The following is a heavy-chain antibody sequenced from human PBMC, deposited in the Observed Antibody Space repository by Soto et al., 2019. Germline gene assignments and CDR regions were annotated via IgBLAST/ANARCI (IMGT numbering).Heavy chain of an antibody. CDR3: ARPAFSSSSGYFDY. CDR1: GGSISSSSYY. CDR2: IYYSGST. J-gene: IGHJ4*02. Sequence: TSETLSLTCTVSGGSISSSSYYWGWIRQPPGKGLEWIGSIYYSGSTYYNPSLKSRVTISVDTSKNQFSLKLSSVTAADTAVYYCARPAFSSSSGYFDYWGQGTLVTVSS. V-gene: IGHV4-39*01. D-gene: IGHD6-6*01.